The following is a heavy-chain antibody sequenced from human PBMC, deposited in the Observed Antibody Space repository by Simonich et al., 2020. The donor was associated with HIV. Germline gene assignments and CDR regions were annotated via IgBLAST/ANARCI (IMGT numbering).Heavy chain of an antibody. CDR1: GGSFSGYY. V-gene: IGHV4-34*01. Sequence: QVQLQQWGAGLLKPSETLSLTCAVYGGSFSGYYWSWLRQPPGKGLEWIGEINHRGRTNDNPSLKSRVTISVDTSKKQFSLKLTSVTAADTAIYFCAREVGYYPPQLEENNAFDVWGQGTMVTVSS. D-gene: IGHD2-8*01. CDR3: AREVGYYPPQLEENNAFDV. CDR2: INHRGRT. J-gene: IGHJ3*01.